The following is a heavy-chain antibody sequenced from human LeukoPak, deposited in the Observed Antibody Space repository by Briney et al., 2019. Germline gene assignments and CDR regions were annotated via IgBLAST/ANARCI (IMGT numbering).Heavy chain of an antibody. D-gene: IGHD3-10*02. CDR3: ARGVFGESLES. CDR1: GHTFTGYY. Sequence: ASVKVSCKASGHTFTGYYVYWVRQAPGQGLECMGGMNPNAGGANFPQKFQGSVTVTSGPAISAAYMELRRLRSDDTAVYYCARGVFGESLESWGQGTLVTVSS. CDR2: MNPNAGGA. V-gene: IGHV1-2*02. J-gene: IGHJ4*02.